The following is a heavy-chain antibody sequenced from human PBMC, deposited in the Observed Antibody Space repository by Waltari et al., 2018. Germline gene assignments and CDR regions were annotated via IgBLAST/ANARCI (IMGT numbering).Heavy chain of an antibody. J-gene: IGHJ4*02. Sequence: EVQLLESGGGLVQPGGSLRLSCAASGFTFSSYAMSGVRQAPGKGLEWVSAISGSGGSTYYADSVKGRFTISRDNSKNTLYLQMNSLRAEDTAVYYCAKDRYSYGAHLDYWGQGTLVTVSS. CDR3: AKDRYSYGAHLDY. D-gene: IGHD5-18*01. CDR1: GFTFSSYA. CDR2: ISGSGGST. V-gene: IGHV3-23*01.